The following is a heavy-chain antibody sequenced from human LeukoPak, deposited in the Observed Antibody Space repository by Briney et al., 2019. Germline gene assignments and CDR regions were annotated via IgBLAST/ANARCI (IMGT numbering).Heavy chain of an antibody. V-gene: IGHV4-39*07. CDR1: GGSISSSSYY. CDR2: IDYSGST. D-gene: IGHD3-10*01. J-gene: IGHJ4*02. CDR3: ARGCFTMVRGVIISPFDY. Sequence: PSQTLSLTCTVSGGSISSSSYYWGWIRQPPGKGLEWIGSIDYSGSTYYNPSLKSRVTISVDTSKNQFSLKLSSVTAADTAVYYCARGCFTMVRGVIISPFDYWGQGTLVTVSS.